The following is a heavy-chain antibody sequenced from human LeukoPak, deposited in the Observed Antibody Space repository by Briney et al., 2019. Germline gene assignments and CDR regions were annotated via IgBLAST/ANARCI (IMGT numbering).Heavy chain of an antibody. V-gene: IGHV3-48*03. Sequence: AGGSLRLSCAASGFTFSSYEMNWVRQAPGKGLEWVAYISNSGSNIYYSDSVKGRFTISRDNAKNSLYLQMNSLSDEDTDVYYCARGVTAGVVVPAGMYNWFDYWGQGTLVTVSS. CDR3: ARGVTAGVVVPAGMYNWFDY. CDR1: GFTFSSYE. D-gene: IGHD2-2*01. J-gene: IGHJ5*01. CDR2: ISNSGSNI.